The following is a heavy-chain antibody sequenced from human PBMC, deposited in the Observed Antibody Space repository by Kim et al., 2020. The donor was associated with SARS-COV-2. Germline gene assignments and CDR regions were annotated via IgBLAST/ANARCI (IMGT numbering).Heavy chain of an antibody. V-gene: IGHV3-48*03. CDR1: GFTFSSYE. CDR2: SGRSGSHT. CDR3: TTEHIGNYGSGGRGLDH. Sequence: GGSLRLSCAASGFTFSSYEMNWVRQAPGKGLEWVSYSGRSGSHTHYADSVKGRFSIYKDNAKNSLDLQMNSLRGEDTAVYYCTTEHIGNYGSGGRGLDHWGEGTLFSVSS. D-gene: IGHD3-10*01. J-gene: IGHJ4*02.